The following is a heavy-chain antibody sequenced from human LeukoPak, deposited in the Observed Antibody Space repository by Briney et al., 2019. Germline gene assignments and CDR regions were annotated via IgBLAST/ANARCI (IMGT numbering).Heavy chain of an antibody. CDR2: IYYGGGT. V-gene: IGHV4-59*01. Sequence: SETLSLTCTVSGGSISSYYWSWIRQPPGKGLEWIGYIYYGGGTNYNPSLKSRVTISVDTSKNQFSLKLSSVTAADTAVYYCARGGDWGFPFDYWGQGTLVTVSS. CDR3: ARGGDWGFPFDY. J-gene: IGHJ4*02. CDR1: GGSISSYY. D-gene: IGHD2-21*02.